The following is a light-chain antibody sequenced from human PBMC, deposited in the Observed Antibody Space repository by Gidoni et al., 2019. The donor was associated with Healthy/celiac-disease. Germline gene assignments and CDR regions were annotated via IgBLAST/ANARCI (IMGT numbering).Light chain of an antibody. CDR2: DAS. CDR3: QQYNSYPDT. V-gene: IGKV1-5*01. CDR1: QSISSW. J-gene: IGKJ3*01. Sequence: DIQMTQSPSTLSASVGDSVTITCRASQSISSWLAWYQQKPGKAPKLLIYDASSLESGVPSRFSGSGSGTEFTLTISSLQPDDFATYYCQQYNSYPDTFGPGTKVDIK.